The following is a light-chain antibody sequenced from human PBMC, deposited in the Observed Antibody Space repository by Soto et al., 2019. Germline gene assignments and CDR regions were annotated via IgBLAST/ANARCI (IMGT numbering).Light chain of an antibody. J-gene: IGKJ1*01. V-gene: IGKV3D-15*01. CDR2: GAS. CDR1: QSVRSN. Sequence: EVVMTQSPATLSVSPGERVTLSCRASQSVRSNLAWYQQKPGQSPRLLIYGASSRATGIPDRFSGSGSGTDFTLTISRLEPEDFAVYYCHQRQSWPRTFGQGTKVDIK. CDR3: HQRQSWPRT.